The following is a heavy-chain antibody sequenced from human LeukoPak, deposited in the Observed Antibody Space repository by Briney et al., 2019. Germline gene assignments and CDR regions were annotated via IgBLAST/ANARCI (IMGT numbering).Heavy chain of an antibody. CDR2: IYYSGST. D-gene: IGHD1-7*01. V-gene: IGHV4-39*07. J-gene: IGHJ3*02. Sequence: SETLSLTCTVSGGSISSSSYYWGWIRQPPGKGLEWIGSIYYSGSTYYNPSLKSRVTISVDTSKNQFSLKLSSVTPEDTAVYYCARERITGTQAGFDIWGQGTMVTVSS. CDR1: GGSISSSSYY. CDR3: ARERITGTQAGFDI.